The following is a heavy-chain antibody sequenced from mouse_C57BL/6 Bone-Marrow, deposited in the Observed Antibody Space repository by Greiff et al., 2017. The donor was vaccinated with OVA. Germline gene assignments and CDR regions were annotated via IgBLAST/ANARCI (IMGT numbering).Heavy chain of an antibody. J-gene: IGHJ4*01. D-gene: IGHD2-2*01. Sequence: VQLKESGPELVKPGASVKMSCKASGYTFTDYNMHWVKQSHGKSLEWIGYINPNNGGTSYNQKFKGKATLTVNKSSSTAYMELRSLTSEDSAVYYCAGWLPLMDYWGQGTSVTVSS. CDR1: GYTFTDYN. CDR3: AGWLPLMDY. CDR2: INPNNGGT. V-gene: IGHV1-22*01.